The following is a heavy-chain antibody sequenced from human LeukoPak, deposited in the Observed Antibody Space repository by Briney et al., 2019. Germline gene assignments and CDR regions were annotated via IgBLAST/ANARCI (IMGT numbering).Heavy chain of an antibody. V-gene: IGHV4-59*01. CDR2: IYYSGST. D-gene: IGHD3-22*01. CDR3: AREALDDSSGYYYIDY. CDR1: GGSISSYY. Sequence: SETLSLTCTVSGGSISSYYWSWIRQPPGKGLEWIGYIYYSGSTNYNPSLKSRVTISVETSKNQFSLKLSSVTAADTAVYYCAREALDDSSGYYYIDYWGQGTLVTVSS. J-gene: IGHJ4*02.